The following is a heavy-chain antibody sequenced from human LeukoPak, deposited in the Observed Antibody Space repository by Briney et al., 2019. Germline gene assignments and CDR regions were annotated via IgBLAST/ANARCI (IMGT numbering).Heavy chain of an antibody. J-gene: IGHJ4*02. V-gene: IGHV1-18*01. Sequence: ASVKVSCKASGYTFTSYGISWVRQAPGQGLEWMGWISAYNGNTNYAQKLQGRVTMTTDTSTSTAYMELRSLRSDDTAVYYCARVISLRGSLEVDCWGQGTLVTVSS. CDR3: ARVISLRGSLEVDC. CDR2: ISAYNGNT. D-gene: IGHD2-15*01. CDR1: GYTFTSYG.